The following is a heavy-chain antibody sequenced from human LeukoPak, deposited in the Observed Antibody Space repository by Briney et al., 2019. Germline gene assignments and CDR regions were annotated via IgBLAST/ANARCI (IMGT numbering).Heavy chain of an antibody. D-gene: IGHD3-22*01. CDR1: GFTFSDYA. CDR2: ISSSSSIT. V-gene: IGHV3-48*02. Sequence: SGGSLRLSCTASGFTFSDYAMNWVRQAPGKRLEWVSYISSSSSITYYADSVKGRFTISRDNAKNSLYLQMNSLRDEDTAVYYCAKYYYDSSGYYYVFGYWGQGTLVTVSS. CDR3: AKYYYDSSGYYYVFGY. J-gene: IGHJ4*02.